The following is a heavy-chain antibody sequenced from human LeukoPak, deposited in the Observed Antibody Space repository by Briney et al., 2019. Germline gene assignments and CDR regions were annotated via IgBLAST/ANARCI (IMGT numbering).Heavy chain of an antibody. CDR2: INHSGST. CDR3: ARGRLVRGVPRPNWFDP. Sequence: SETLSLTCAVYGGSFSGYYWSWIRQPPGKGLEWIGEINHSGSTNYNPSLKSRVTISVDTSKNQFSLKLSSVTAADTAVYYCARGRLVRGVPRPNWFDPWGQGTLVTVSS. J-gene: IGHJ5*02. CDR1: GGSFSGYY. V-gene: IGHV4-34*01. D-gene: IGHD3-10*01.